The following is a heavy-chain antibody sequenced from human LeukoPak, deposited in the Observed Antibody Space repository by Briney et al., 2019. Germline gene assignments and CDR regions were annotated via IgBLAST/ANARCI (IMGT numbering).Heavy chain of an antibody. Sequence: PSETLSLTCAVYGGSFSGYYWSWIRQPPGKGLEWIGEINHSGSTNYNPSLKSRVTISVDTAKNQFSLKLSSMTAADTAMYYCVRNGGSYSFDYWGQGTLVTVSS. CDR1: GGSFSGYY. D-gene: IGHD1-26*01. V-gene: IGHV4-34*01. CDR2: INHSGST. CDR3: VRNGGSYSFDY. J-gene: IGHJ4*02.